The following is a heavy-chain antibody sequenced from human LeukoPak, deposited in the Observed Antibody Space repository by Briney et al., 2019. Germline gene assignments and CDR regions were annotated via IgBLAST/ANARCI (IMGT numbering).Heavy chain of an antibody. CDR2: IIHSGST. J-gene: IGHJ6*03. D-gene: IGHD6-13*01. CDR3: ARVYSPNYYYYMDV. CDR1: GGSLSRYY. V-gene: IGHV4-34*12. Sequence: SETLSLTCAVHGGSLSRYYWTWIRQPPGKGRGWSGEIIHSGSTHYNPSLKSRVTISVDTSKNQFSLKLSSVTAAGKAVYCCARVYSPNYYYYMDVWGKGTTGTVSS.